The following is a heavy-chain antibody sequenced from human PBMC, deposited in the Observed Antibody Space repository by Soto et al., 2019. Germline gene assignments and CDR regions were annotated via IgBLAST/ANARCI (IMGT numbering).Heavy chain of an antibody. CDR1: NGSISPNY. CDR2: IYYAGTT. J-gene: IGHJ1*01. Sequence: QVQLQESGPALVKPSETLPLTCTVSNGSISPNYWSWIRQPPGKGLEWIGYIYYAGTTTYNPSLQSRVSISVDTSKNEVSLKLTSVTAADTAVYFCARLGAYYQAMDSWGQGTLVTVSS. V-gene: IGHV4-59*08. CDR3: ARLGAYYQAMDS. D-gene: IGHD3-22*01.